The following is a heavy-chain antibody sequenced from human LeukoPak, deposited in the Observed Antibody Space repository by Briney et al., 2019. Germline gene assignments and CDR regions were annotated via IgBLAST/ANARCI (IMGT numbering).Heavy chain of an antibody. CDR2: INHSGST. V-gene: IGHV4-34*01. Sequence: SETLSLTCAVYGGSFSGYYWSWIRQPPGKGLEWIGEINHSGSTNYNPSLKSRVTISVDTSKNQFSLKLSPVTAADTAVYYCARFPGTSYWGQGTLVTVSS. CDR1: GGSFSGYY. D-gene: IGHD1-7*01. J-gene: IGHJ4*02. CDR3: ARFPGTSY.